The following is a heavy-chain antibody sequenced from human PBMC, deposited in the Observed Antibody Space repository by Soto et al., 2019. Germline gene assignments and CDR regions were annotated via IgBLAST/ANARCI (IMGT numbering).Heavy chain of an antibody. CDR1: GGTFRTYA. J-gene: IGHJ4*02. CDR3: ARAKEYYNGYDPPYYFDY. D-gene: IGHD5-12*01. CDR2: IIPLLGTV. V-gene: IGHV1-69*13. Sequence: ASVKVSCKPSGGTFRTYAINWVRQAPGQGLEWMGSIIPLLGTVKYAQRFQGRVKITADESTSTANMELSSLISEDTAVFYCARAKEYYNGYDPPYYFDYWGQGTLVTVSS.